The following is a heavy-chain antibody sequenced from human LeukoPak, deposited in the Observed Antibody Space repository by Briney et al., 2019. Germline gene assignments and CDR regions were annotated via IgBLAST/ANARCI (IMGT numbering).Heavy chain of an antibody. D-gene: IGHD2-2*01. V-gene: IGHV3-11*06. CDR1: GFTFRDYY. J-gene: IGHJ5*02. CDR2: NSRSSSYT. Sequence: GGSLRLSCAASGFTFRDYYMSWIRQAPGKGLEWVSYNSRSSSYTNYADSVKGRFTISRDNAKNSLYLQMNSLRAEDTAVYYCARDGGCSSTSCYVSWFDPWGQGTLVTVSS. CDR3: ARDGGCSSTSCYVSWFDP.